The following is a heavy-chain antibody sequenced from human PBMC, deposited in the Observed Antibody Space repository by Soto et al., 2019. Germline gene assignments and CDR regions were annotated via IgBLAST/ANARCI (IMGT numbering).Heavy chain of an antibody. D-gene: IGHD5-18*01. Sequence: QVQLQESGPGLVKPSETLSLTCTVSGGSISNYYWSWIRQPPGKGLEWIGYIYSSGSTHYNPSLQSRVTTSIDTSKSQVSLEVNSVTAADTAVYYCAREHPLSYGVYYFDYWGQGTPVTVSS. CDR2: IYSSGST. CDR3: AREHPLSYGVYYFDY. J-gene: IGHJ4*02. CDR1: GGSISNYY. V-gene: IGHV4-59*01.